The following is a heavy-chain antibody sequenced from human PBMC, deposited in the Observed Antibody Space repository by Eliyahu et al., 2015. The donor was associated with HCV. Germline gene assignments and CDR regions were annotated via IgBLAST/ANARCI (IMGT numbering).Heavy chain of an antibody. CDR1: GFSFSSYS. J-gene: IGHJ4*02. Sequence: EVQLVESGGVLVKPGGSLRLSCAASGFSFSSYSMNWVRQAPGKGLEWVSSISSSSSYIYYADSVKGRFTISRDNAKNSLYLQMNSLRAEDTAVYYCARGDRAFCGGDCPGSDYWGQGTLVTVSS. V-gene: IGHV3-21*01. D-gene: IGHD2-21*02. CDR2: ISSSSSYI. CDR3: ARGDRAFCGGDCPGSDY.